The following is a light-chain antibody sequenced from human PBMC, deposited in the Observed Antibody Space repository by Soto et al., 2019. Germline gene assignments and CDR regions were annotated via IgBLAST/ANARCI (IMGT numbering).Light chain of an antibody. CDR2: LEGSGSY. CDR3: ATWDSNTQV. J-gene: IGLJ1*01. Sequence: QPVLTQSSSASASLGSSVKLTCTLSSGHSSYIIAWHQQQPGKAPRYLMKLEGSGSYNKGSGVPDRFSGSSSGADRYLTISNLQFEDEADYYCATWDSNTQVFGTGTKVTVL. V-gene: IGLV4-60*02. CDR1: SGHSSYI.